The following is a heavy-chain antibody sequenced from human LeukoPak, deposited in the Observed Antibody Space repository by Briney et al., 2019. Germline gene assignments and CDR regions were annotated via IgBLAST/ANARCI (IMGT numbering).Heavy chain of an antibody. CDR2: IYYSGST. CDR3: AKTGERVTTPFDY. CDR1: GGSISSSSYY. D-gene: IGHD4-11*01. V-gene: IGHV4-39*01. Sequence: SETLSLTSTVSGGSISSSSYYWGWIRQPPGKGLEWIGSIYYSGSTYYNPSLKSRVTISVDTSKNQLSLKVSSVTAADTAVYYCAKTGERVTTPFDYWGQGTLVTVSS. J-gene: IGHJ4*02.